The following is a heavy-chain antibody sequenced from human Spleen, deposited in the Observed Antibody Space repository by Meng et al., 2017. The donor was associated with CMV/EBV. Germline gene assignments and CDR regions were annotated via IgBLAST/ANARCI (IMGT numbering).Heavy chain of an antibody. Sequence: ESLKISCTVSGGSISSDTYYWGWIRQPPGKGLEWIGSFYHSGSTYCNSSLKGRVTISVDTSRNQFSLKLNSVTAADTAVYYCARLGGIQSMVRGLPDYWGQGTLVTVSS. CDR3: ARLGGIQSMVRGLPDY. V-gene: IGHV4-39*07. J-gene: IGHJ4*02. CDR2: FYHSGST. CDR1: GGSISSDTYY. D-gene: IGHD3-10*01.